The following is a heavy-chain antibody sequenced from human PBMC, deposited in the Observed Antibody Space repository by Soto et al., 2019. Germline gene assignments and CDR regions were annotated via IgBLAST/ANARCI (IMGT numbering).Heavy chain of an antibody. Sequence: SETLSLTCTVSGGSISSYYWSWIRQPPGKGLEWIGYIYYSGSTNYNPSLKSRVTISVDTSKNQFSLKLSSVTAADTAVYYCARARPDFSYDYWGQGTLVTVSS. J-gene: IGHJ4*02. CDR3: ARARPDFSYDY. CDR1: GGSISSYY. CDR2: IYYSGST. V-gene: IGHV4-59*01.